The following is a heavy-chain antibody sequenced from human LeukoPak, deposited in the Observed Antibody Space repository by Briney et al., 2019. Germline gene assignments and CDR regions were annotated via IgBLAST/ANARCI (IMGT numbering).Heavy chain of an antibody. CDR1: GYTFTSYD. J-gene: IGHJ5*02. CDR2: MNPNSGNT. D-gene: IGHD3-3*01. CDR3: ARAEWITIFGVVIKDWFDP. Sequence: APVKVSCKASGYTFTSYDINWVRQATGQGLEWMGWMNPNSGNTGYAQKFQGRVTITRNTSISTAYMELSSLRSEDTAVYYCARAEWITIFGVVIKDWFDPWGQGTLVTVSS. V-gene: IGHV1-8*03.